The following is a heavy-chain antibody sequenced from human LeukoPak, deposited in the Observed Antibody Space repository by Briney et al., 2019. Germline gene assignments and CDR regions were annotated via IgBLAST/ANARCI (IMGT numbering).Heavy chain of an antibody. D-gene: IGHD7-27*01. CDR3: ARLANWAQDDY. J-gene: IGHJ4*02. CDR1: GGSISSYH. Sequence: SETLSLTCTVPGGSISSYHWSWIRQPPGKGLEWIGYIHYSGSTNYNPSLKSRVTISEDTSKNQFSLKLSSVTAADTAVYYCARLANWAQDDYWGQGALVTVSS. V-gene: IGHV4-59*08. CDR2: IHYSGST.